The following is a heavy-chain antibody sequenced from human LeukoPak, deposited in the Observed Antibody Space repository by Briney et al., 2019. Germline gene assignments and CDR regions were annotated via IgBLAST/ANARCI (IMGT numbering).Heavy chain of an antibody. V-gene: IGHV1-18*01. CDR1: GYTFTSYG. CDR2: ISADNGNT. D-gene: IGHD3-10*01. J-gene: IGHJ3*02. CDR3: LMAPGNETSDAFDI. Sequence: ASVKVSCKASGYTFTSYGISWVRQAPGQGLEWMGWISADNGNTNYARKLQGRVTMTTDTSTSTAYMELRSLRSDDTAVYYCLMAPGNETSDAFDIWGQGTMVTVSS.